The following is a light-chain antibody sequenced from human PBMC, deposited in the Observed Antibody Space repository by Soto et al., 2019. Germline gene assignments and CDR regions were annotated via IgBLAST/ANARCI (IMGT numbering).Light chain of an antibody. CDR2: DAS. CDR3: QQHDKLPFT. CDR1: QDISDY. V-gene: IGKV1-33*01. J-gene: IGKJ3*01. Sequence: GDRVTITCQASQDISDYLNWYQQRPGKAPNLLIYDASSLKPGVPSRFSGSGSGTDFTFTISSLQPEDIATYFCQQHDKLPFTFGPGTKVHIK.